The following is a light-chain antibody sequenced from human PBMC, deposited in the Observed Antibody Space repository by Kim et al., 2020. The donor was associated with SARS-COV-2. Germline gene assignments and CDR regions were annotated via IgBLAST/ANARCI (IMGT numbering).Light chain of an antibody. CDR3: QSHGASYQV. Sequence: GKTVTISCTRSSGSIASNYVHCYQQCPASSPPTLIYEDNQRPSGVPDRFSGSIDSSSTSASLTISGLKIEDEADYYCQSHGASYQVFGGGTQLTVL. CDR2: EDN. J-gene: IGLJ3*02. V-gene: IGLV6-57*01. CDR1: SGSIASNY.